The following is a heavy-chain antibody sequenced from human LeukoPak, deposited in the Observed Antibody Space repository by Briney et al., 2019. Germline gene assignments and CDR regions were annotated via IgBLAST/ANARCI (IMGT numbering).Heavy chain of an antibody. CDR1: GGSISSYY. D-gene: IGHD2-8*01. J-gene: IGHJ4*02. CDR3: ARGRLYCTNGVRPIFPTFDY. Sequence: SETLSLTCTVSGGSISSYYWSWIRQPPGKGLEWIGYIYYSGSTNYNPSLKSRVTISVDTSKNQFSLKLSSVTAADTAVYYCARGRLYCTNGVRPIFPTFDYWGQGTLVTVSS. CDR2: IYYSGST. V-gene: IGHV4-59*01.